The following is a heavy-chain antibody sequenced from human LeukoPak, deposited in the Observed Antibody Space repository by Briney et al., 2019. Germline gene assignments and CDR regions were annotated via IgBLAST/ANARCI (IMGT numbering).Heavy chain of an antibody. J-gene: IGHJ3*02. CDR3: AKARASSGWYYSSAFDI. CDR2: ISWNSGSI. V-gene: IGHV3-9*03. Sequence: GGSLRLSCAASGFTFDDYAMHWIRQAPGKGLEWVSGISWNSGSIGYADSVKGRFTISRDNAKNSLYLQMNSLRAEDMALYYCAKARASSGWYYSSAFDIWGQGTMVTVSS. CDR1: GFTFDDYA. D-gene: IGHD6-19*01.